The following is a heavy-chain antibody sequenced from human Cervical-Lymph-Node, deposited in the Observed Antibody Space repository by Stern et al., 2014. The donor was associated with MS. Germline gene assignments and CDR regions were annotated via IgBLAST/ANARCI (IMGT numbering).Heavy chain of an antibody. D-gene: IGHD3-10*01. Sequence: EVQLVESGGGLVQPGGSLRLSCAASGFTFSSYAMSWVRQAPGKGLEWVSAISGSGGSTYYADSVKGRFTISRDNSKNTLYLQMNSLRAEDTAVYYCARVYGSGPTFRPYFDYWGQGTLVTVSS. J-gene: IGHJ4*02. V-gene: IGHV3-23*04. CDR3: ARVYGSGPTFRPYFDY. CDR2: ISGSGGST. CDR1: GFTFSSYA.